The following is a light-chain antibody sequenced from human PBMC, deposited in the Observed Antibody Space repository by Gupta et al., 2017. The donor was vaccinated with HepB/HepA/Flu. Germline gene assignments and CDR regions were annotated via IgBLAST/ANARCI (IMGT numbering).Light chain of an antibody. CDR2: AAS. Sequence: IRMTQSPSSLSASVGDRVTIPSRASQGISNYLAWYQQKPGKVPNLLIYAASTVLSGVPSRFSGSSSGTDFTLTIISLQPEDVATSYCQRYLGWLFTFGPGTRVDIK. CDR1: QGISNY. J-gene: IGKJ3*01. V-gene: IGKV1-27*01. CDR3: QRYLGWLFT.